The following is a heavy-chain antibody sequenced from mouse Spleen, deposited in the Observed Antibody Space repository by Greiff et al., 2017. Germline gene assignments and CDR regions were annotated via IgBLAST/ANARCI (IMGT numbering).Heavy chain of an antibody. J-gene: IGHJ4*01. CDR1: GYSFTGYF. CDR3: ARHYRYGRNAMDY. V-gene: IGHV1-20*01. Sequence: VHVKQSGPELVKPGDSVKISCKASGYSFTGYFMNWVMQSHGKSLEWIGRINPYNGDTFYNQKFKGKATLTVDKSSSTAHMELRSLTSEDSAVYYCARHYRYGRNAMDYWGQGTSVTVSS. CDR2: INPYNGDT. D-gene: IGHD2-14*01.